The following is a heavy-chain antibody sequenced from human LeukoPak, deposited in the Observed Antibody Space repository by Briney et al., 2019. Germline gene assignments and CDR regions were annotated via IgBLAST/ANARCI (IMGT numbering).Heavy chain of an antibody. CDR2: ISRSSTTI. V-gene: IGHV3-48*02. CDR1: GFTFSSYS. CDR3: ATYAVAVTEY. D-gene: IGHD6-19*01. Sequence: LGGSLRLSCAASGFTFSSYSMNWVRQAPGKGLEWVSYISRSSTTIYHAASVKGRFTISRDNAKNSLYLQMNSLRDEDTAMYYCATYAVAVTEYWGQGTLLTVSS. J-gene: IGHJ4*02.